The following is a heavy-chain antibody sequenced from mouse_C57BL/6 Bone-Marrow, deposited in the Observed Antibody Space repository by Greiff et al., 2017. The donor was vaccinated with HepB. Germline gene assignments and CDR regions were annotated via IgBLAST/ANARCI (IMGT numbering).Heavy chain of an antibody. J-gene: IGHJ1*03. CDR2: INSDGGST. Sequence: EVMLVESGGGLVQPGESLKLSCKSNEYAFPSHDMSWVRKTPEKRLELVAAINSDGGSTYYPDTMERRFIISRDNTKKTLYLQMSSLRSEDTALYYCARQGYYAGYFDVWGTGTTVTVSS. V-gene: IGHV5-2*01. CDR1: EYAFPSHD. D-gene: IGHD2-1*01. CDR3: ARQGYYAGYFDV.